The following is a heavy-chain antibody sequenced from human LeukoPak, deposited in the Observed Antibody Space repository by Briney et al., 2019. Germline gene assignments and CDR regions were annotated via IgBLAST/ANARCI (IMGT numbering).Heavy chain of an antibody. Sequence: SVKVSCKASGYTFTSYGISWVRQAPGQGLEWMGGIIPIFGTANYAQKFQGRVTITADESTSTAYMELSSLRSEDTAVYYCASSMAEYSSETSFDYWGQGTLVTVSS. D-gene: IGHD6-6*01. V-gene: IGHV1-69*13. CDR2: IIPIFGTA. J-gene: IGHJ4*02. CDR1: GYTFTSYG. CDR3: ASSMAEYSSETSFDY.